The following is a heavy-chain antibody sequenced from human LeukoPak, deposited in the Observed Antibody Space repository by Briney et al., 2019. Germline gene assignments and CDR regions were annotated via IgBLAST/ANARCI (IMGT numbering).Heavy chain of an antibody. J-gene: IGHJ4*02. D-gene: IGHD3-16*02. CDR3: ATFTERENYHYTANL. CDR1: GFTSSSYR. Sequence: VGSLRLSCAASGFTSSSYRTHWVRQAPGERLVWVSRINSDGSSTNYADSVKGRFTISRDNAKNTLYLQMNSQRAEDTAVYYCATFTERENYHYTANLWGQGTLVIVS. V-gene: IGHV3-74*01. CDR2: INSDGSST.